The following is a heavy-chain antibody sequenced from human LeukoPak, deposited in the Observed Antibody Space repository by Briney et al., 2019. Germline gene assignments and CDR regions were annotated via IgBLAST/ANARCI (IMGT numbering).Heavy chain of an antibody. CDR3: AAYSGHKYYFDY. J-gene: IGHJ4*02. V-gene: IGHV1-2*06. Sequence: GASVKVSCKXSGYTFTGYYMHWVRQAPGQGLEWMGRINPNSGGTNYAQKFQGRVTVARDTSISTAYMELSRLRSDDTAVYYCAAYSGHKYYFDYWGQGTLVTVSS. CDR1: GYTFTGYY. D-gene: IGHD5-12*01. CDR2: INPNSGGT.